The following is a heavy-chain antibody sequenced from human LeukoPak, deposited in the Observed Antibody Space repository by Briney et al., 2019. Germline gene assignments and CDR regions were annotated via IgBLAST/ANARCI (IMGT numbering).Heavy chain of an antibody. D-gene: IGHD3-3*01. CDR2: IYYSGST. CDR3: ARDPGITIFGVVIGSDAFDI. J-gene: IGHJ3*02. V-gene: IGHV4-59*12. Sequence: SETLSLTCTVSGGSISSYYWSWIRQPPGKGLEWIGYIYYSGSTNYNPSLKSRVTISVDTSKNQFSLKLSSVTAADTAVYYCARDPGITIFGVVIGSDAFDIWGQGTMVTVSS. CDR1: GGSISSYY.